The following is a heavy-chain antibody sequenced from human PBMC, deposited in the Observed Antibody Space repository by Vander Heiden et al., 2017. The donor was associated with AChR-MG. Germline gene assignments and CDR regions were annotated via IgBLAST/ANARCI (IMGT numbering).Heavy chain of an antibody. Sequence: EVQLVESGGGLVKPGGSLRLSCAASGFTFSSYSMNWVRQAPGKGLEWVSSISSSSSYIYYADSVKGRFTISRDNAKNSLYLQMNSLRAEDTAVYYCARESSVPAAIVYYYYMDVWGKGTTVTVSS. V-gene: IGHV3-21*01. D-gene: IGHD2-2*01. CDR3: ARESSVPAAIVYYYYMDV. J-gene: IGHJ6*03. CDR1: GFTFSSYS. CDR2: ISSSSSYI.